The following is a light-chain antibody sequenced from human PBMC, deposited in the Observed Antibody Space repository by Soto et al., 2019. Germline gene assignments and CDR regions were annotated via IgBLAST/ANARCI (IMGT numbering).Light chain of an antibody. J-gene: IGKJ4*01. CDR2: GAS. CDR1: QSVSYY. Sequence: EIVLTQSPGTLSLSPGERATLSCRASQSVSYYLAWYQQKPGQAPRLLIYGASSRATVIPDRFSGSGSGTDFTLTISGLEPEDFAVYSCQQYGSSPTFGGGTKVDI. V-gene: IGKV3-20*01. CDR3: QQYGSSPT.